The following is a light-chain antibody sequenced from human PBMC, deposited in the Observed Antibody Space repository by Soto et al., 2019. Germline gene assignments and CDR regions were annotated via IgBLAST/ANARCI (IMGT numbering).Light chain of an antibody. Sequence: EIVMTQSPATLSLSPGERATLSCRASQSVSSSYLSWYQQKPGQAPRLLIYGASTRATGIPARFSGSGSGTDFTLTISSLQPEDFAVYYCQQDHNLRTFGGGTKVEIK. V-gene: IGKV3D-7*01. J-gene: IGKJ4*01. CDR2: GAS. CDR3: QQDHNLRT. CDR1: QSVSSSY.